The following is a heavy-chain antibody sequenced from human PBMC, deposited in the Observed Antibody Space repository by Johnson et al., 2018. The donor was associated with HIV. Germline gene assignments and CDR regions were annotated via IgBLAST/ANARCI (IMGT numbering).Heavy chain of an antibody. Sequence: VQLVESGGGVVRPGGSLRVSCAASGFTFDDYAMHWVRQAPGKGLEWVSGINSDGSSTTYADSVKGRFTISRDNAKNTLYLQMNSLRAEDTAVYYCARDGYSSGWYGNDAFDIWGQGTMVTVSS. CDR1: GFTFDDYA. CDR3: ARDGYSSGWYGNDAFDI. D-gene: IGHD6-19*01. J-gene: IGHJ3*02. CDR2: INSDGSST. V-gene: IGHV3-20*04.